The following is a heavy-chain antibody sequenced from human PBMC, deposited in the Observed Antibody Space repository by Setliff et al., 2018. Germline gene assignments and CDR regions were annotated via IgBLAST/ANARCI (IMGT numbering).Heavy chain of an antibody. CDR2: IYHSGST. J-gene: IGHJ3*02. Sequence: SETLSLTCTVSGYSISSGYYWGWIRQPPGKGLEWIGSIYHSGSTYYNPSLKSRVTISVDTSKNQFSLKLSSVTAADTAVYYCARHDGRGGGLLWFGELLSDHDAFDIWGQGTMVTVSS. CDR3: ARHDGRGGGLLWFGELLSDHDAFDI. D-gene: IGHD3-10*01. CDR1: GYSISSGYY. V-gene: IGHV4-38-2*02.